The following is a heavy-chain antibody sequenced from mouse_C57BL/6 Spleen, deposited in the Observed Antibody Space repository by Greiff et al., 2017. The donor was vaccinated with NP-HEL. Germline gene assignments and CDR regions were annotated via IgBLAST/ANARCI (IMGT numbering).Heavy chain of an antibody. Sequence: VQVVESGAELVRPGASVTLSCKASGYTFTDYEMHWVKQTPVHGLEWIGAIDPETGGTAYNQKFKGKAILTADKSSSTAYMELRSLTSEDSAVYYCTRSYDGYPYYAMDYWGQGTSVTVSS. J-gene: IGHJ4*01. D-gene: IGHD2-3*01. V-gene: IGHV1-15*01. CDR2: IDPETGGT. CDR3: TRSYDGYPYYAMDY. CDR1: GYTFTDYE.